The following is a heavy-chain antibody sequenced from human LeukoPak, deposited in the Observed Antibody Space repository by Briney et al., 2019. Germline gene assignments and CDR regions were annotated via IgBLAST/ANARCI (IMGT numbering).Heavy chain of an antibody. J-gene: IGHJ4*02. Sequence: GGSLRLSCAASGFTFDDYAMHWVRQAPGKGLEWVSGISWNSGSIGYADSVKGRFTISRDNAKNSLYLQMNSLRAEDTALYYCAKRADPDRYFDYWGQGILVTVSS. V-gene: IGHV3-9*01. CDR2: ISWNSGSI. CDR1: GFTFDDYA. CDR3: AKRADPDRYFDY.